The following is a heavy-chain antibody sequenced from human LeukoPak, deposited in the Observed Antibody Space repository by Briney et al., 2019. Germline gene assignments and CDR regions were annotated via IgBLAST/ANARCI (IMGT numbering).Heavy chain of an antibody. D-gene: IGHD1-26*01. CDR1: GGSISSYY. V-gene: IGHV4-4*07. CDR2: IYTSGST. J-gene: IGHJ5*02. Sequence: PSETLSLTRTVSGGSISSYYWSWIRQPAGKGLEWIGRIYTSGSTNYNPSLKSRVTMSVDTSKNQFSLKLSSVTAADTAVYYCARSLIVGATNLYWFDPWGQGTLVTVSS. CDR3: ARSLIVGATNLYWFDP.